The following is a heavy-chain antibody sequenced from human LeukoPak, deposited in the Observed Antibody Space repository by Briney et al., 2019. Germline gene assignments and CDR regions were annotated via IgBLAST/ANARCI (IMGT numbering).Heavy chain of an antibody. V-gene: IGHV1-18*01. CDR2: ISAYNGNT. CDR1: GYTFTSYG. Sequence: ASVKVSCMASGYTFTSYGISWVRQAPGQGLEWMGWISAYNGNTNYAQKLQGRVTMTTDTYTSTAYMELWSLRSDDTAVYYCARDEPAYYASRGIFDYWGQGTLVTVSS. J-gene: IGHJ4*02. CDR3: ARDEPAYYASRGIFDY. D-gene: IGHD3-22*01.